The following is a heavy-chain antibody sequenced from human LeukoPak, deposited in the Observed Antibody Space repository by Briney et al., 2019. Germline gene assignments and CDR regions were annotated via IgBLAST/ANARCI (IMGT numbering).Heavy chain of an antibody. CDR1: GFTFSSYA. J-gene: IGHJ6*02. CDR3: AKVQTGDRYYYYGMDV. Sequence: GGSLSLSCAASGFTFSSYAMSWVRQPPGKGLEWVSAISGSGGSTYYADSVKGRFTISRDNSKNTLYLQMNSLRAEDTAVYYCAKVQTGDRYYYYGMDVWGQGTTVTVSS. V-gene: IGHV3-23*01. D-gene: IGHD7-27*01. CDR2: ISGSGGST.